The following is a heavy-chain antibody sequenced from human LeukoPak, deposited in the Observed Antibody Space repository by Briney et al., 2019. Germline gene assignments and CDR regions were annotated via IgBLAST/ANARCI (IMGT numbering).Heavy chain of an antibody. V-gene: IGHV1-46*01. Sequence: ASVKVSCKASGYTFTSYYMHWVRQAPGQGLEWMGIINPSGGGTSYAQKFQGRVTMTRDTSTSTVYMELSSLRSEDTAVYYCARGPSYDFWSGYYRSYYYYGMDVWGQGTTVTVSS. CDR3: ARGPSYDFWSGYYRSYYYYGMDV. CDR2: INPSGGGT. D-gene: IGHD3-3*01. J-gene: IGHJ6*02. CDR1: GYTFTSYY.